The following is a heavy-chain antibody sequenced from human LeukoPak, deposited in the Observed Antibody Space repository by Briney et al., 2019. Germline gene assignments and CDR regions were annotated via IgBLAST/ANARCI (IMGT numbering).Heavy chain of an antibody. CDR1: GGSVSSYY. D-gene: IGHD3-22*01. CDR2: IYYSGST. J-gene: IGHJ4*02. CDR3: ARSSESYDSSGYYSYYFDY. V-gene: IGHV4-59*02. Sequence: SETLSLTCTVSGGSVSSYYWSWIRQPPGKGLEWIGFIYYSGSTHYKPSLKSRGTISVDTSKNQYSLKLSSVTAADTAVYYCARSSESYDSSGYYSYYFDYWGQGTLVTVSS.